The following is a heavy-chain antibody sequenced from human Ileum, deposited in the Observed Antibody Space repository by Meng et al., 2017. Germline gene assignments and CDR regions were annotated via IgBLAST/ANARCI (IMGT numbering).Heavy chain of an antibody. D-gene: IGHD2-21*02. CDR1: GFTFSNAY. Sequence: GGSLRLSCAASGFTFSNAYMSWVRLAPGKGLEWVGRIKSQTAGGTTEYGAAVKGRLTISRDDSRNTVYLQINSLKTEDNAIYYCMKGLGPYCGADCYSWGDYWGQGTLVTVSS. CDR3: MKGLGPYCGADCYSWGDY. V-gene: IGHV3-15*01. J-gene: IGHJ4*02. CDR2: IKSQTAGGTT.